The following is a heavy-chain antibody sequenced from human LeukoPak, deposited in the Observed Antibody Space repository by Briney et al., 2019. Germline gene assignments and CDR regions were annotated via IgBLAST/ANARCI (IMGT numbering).Heavy chain of an antibody. Sequence: ASVKVSCKVSGYTLTELSMHWVRQAPGKGLEWMGGFDPEDGETIYAQKFQGRVTMTEDTSTDTAYMELSSLRSEDTAVYYCATRENCSGGSCYSGAFDIWGQGTMVTVSS. CDR1: GYTLTELS. D-gene: IGHD2-15*01. CDR2: FDPEDGET. J-gene: IGHJ3*02. CDR3: ATRENCSGGSCYSGAFDI. V-gene: IGHV1-24*01.